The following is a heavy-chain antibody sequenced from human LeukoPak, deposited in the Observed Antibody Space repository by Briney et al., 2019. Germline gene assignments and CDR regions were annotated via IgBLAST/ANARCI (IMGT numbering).Heavy chain of an antibody. CDR1: GGTFSSYA. CDR3: ASGPLIVGATSRGYYFDY. D-gene: IGHD1-26*01. J-gene: IGHJ4*02. Sequence: ASVKVSCKASGGTFSSYAISWVRQAPGQGLEWMGRIIPILGIANYAQKFQGRVTITADKSTSTAYMGLSSLRSEDTAVYYCASGPLIVGATSRGYYFDYWGQGTLVTVSS. V-gene: IGHV1-69*04. CDR2: IIPILGIA.